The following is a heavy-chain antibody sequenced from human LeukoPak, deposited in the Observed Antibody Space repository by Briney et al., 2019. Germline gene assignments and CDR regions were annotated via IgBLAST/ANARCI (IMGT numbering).Heavy chain of an antibody. J-gene: IGHJ5*02. CDR3: ARAGLLWFGELAHNWFDP. D-gene: IGHD3-10*01. V-gene: IGHV4-59*01. CDR1: GGSISSYY. Sequence: PSGTLSLTCIVSGGSISSYYWSWIRQPPGKGLEWIGYIYYSGSTNYNPSLKSRVTISVDTSKNQFSLKLSSVTAADTAVYYCARAGLLWFGELAHNWFDPWGQGTLVTVSS. CDR2: IYYSGST.